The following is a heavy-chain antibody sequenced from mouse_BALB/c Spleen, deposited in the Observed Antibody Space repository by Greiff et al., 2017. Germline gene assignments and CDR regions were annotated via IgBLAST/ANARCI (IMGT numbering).Heavy chain of an antibody. CDR2: IYPGSGNT. CDR1: GYTFTDYY. Sequence: QVQLQQSGAELARPGASVKLSCKASGYTFTDYYINWVKQRTGQGLEWIGEIYPGSGNTYYNEKFKGKATLTADKSSSTAYMQLSSLTSEDSAVYFCARASLIYAMDYWGQGTSVTVSS. V-gene: IGHV1-77*01. J-gene: IGHJ4*01. CDR3: ARASLIYAMDY. D-gene: IGHD6-1*01.